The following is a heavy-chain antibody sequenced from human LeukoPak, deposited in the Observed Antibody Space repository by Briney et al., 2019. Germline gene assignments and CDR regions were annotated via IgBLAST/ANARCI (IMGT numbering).Heavy chain of an antibody. J-gene: IGHJ4*02. Sequence: SETLSLTCTVSGGSVSNSSYYWGSIRQPPGKGLECIWSIYSLGSTYYNPSLKSRVIISIDTSKNQFSLKLSSVTAADTAVYYCASGYCSGGSCYSIDYWGQGTLVTVSS. D-gene: IGHD2-15*01. CDR2: IYSLGST. V-gene: IGHV4-39*07. CDR1: GGSVSNSSYY. CDR3: ASGYCSGGSCYSIDY.